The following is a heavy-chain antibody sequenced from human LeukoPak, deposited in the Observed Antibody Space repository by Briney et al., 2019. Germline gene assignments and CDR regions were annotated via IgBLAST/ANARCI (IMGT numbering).Heavy chain of an antibody. CDR3: APIAAAGTYNWFDP. Sequence: ASVKVSCKVSGYTRTELSMHWVRQAPGKGLEWMGGFDPEDGETIYAQKFQGRVTMIEDTSTDTAYRELSSLRSEDTAVYYCAPIAAAGTYNWFDPWGQGTLVTVSS. V-gene: IGHV1-24*01. D-gene: IGHD6-13*01. J-gene: IGHJ5*02. CDR2: FDPEDGET. CDR1: GYTRTELS.